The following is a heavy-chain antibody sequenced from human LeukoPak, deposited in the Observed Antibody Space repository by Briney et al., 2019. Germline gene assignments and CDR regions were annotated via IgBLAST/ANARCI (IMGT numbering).Heavy chain of an antibody. J-gene: IGHJ4*02. Sequence: ASVKVSCKASGYTFTGYEVNSVRQATGQGVEGRGWMNPSCGNTGYAQRLQGRVTMTRNTSISTAYMELSSLRSEDTAVYYCARGGVTTSYYFDYWGQGTLVTVSS. D-gene: IGHD4-17*01. CDR3: ARGGVTTSYYFDY. CDR2: MNPSCGNT. CDR1: GYTFTGYE. V-gene: IGHV1-8*01.